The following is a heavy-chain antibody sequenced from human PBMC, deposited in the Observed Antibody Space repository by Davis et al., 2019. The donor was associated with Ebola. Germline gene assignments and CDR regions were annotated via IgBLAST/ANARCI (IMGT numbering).Heavy chain of an antibody. CDR2: ISYDGSNK. Sequence: PGGSLRLSCAASGFTFSSYAMHWVRQAPGKGLEWVAVISYDGSNKYYADSVKGRFTISRDNSKNTLYLQMNSLRAEDTAVYYCARLRGDHYYYYYGMDVWGQGTTVTVSS. D-gene: IGHD2-21*02. V-gene: IGHV3-30-3*01. CDR1: GFTFSSYA. J-gene: IGHJ6*02. CDR3: ARLRGDHYYYYYGMDV.